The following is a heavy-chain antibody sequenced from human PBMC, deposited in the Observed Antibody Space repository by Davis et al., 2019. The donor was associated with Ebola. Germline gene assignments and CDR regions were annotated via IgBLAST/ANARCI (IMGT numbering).Heavy chain of an antibody. CDR1: GFTFGDYA. Sequence: GESLKTSCRGSGFTFGDYAINWVRQAPGKGLEWVGFIRSKAYGGKPAYAASVKGRFSISSDDSKTIAYLQLDSLKAEDTAVYYCSRDLKERPPSYYYGMDVWGQGTTVTVSS. V-gene: IGHV3-49*04. D-gene: IGHD1-1*01. J-gene: IGHJ6*02. CDR2: IRSKAYGGKP. CDR3: SRDLKERPPSYYYGMDV.